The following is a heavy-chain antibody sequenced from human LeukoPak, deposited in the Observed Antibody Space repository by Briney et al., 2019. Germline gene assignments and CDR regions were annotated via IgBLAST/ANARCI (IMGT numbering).Heavy chain of an antibody. CDR3: ARVPQTIGAGIDYPYYFDY. CDR2: INAGNGNT. V-gene: IGHV1-3*01. Sequence: GASVKVSCKASGYTFTSYAMHWVRQAPGQRLEWMGWINAGNGNTKYSQKFQGRITITRDTSASTAYMELSSLRSEDTAVYYCARVPQTIGAGIDYPYYFDYWGQGTLVTVSS. CDR1: GYTFTSYA. D-gene: IGHD3-10*01. J-gene: IGHJ4*02.